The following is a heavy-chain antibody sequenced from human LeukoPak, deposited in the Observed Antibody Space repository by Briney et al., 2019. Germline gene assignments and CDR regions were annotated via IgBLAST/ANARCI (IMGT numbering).Heavy chain of an antibody. Sequence: PGGSLRLSCEVSGFPFTLYNMNWVRQAPGKGLEWLSYISSSTNTIYYADSVKGRFTISRDNAKNSLYLQMNGLGAEDTAVYYCARGPTYSSSFGYMDVWGKGTTVTVSS. J-gene: IGHJ6*03. V-gene: IGHV3-48*04. CDR1: GFPFTLYN. CDR2: ISSSTNTI. CDR3: ARGPTYSSSFGYMDV. D-gene: IGHD6-13*01.